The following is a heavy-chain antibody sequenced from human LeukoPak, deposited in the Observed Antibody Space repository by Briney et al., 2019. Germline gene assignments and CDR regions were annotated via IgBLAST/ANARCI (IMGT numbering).Heavy chain of an antibody. CDR3: VKETRGTTIYY. Sequence: GGSLRLSCAASGFSVSENYMSWVRQAPGKGLEWVSVIYRGDTTYYADSVKGRFTISRDSFENTVYLQMDSLRAEDTAVYYCVKETRGTTIYYWGQGTLVTVSS. D-gene: IGHD5-24*01. CDR1: GFSVSENY. V-gene: IGHV3-66*01. J-gene: IGHJ4*02. CDR2: IYRGDTT.